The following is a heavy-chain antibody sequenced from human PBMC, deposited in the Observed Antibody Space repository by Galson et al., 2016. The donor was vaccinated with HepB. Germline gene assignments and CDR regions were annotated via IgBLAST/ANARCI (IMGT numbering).Heavy chain of an antibody. CDR2: VYYSGST. V-gene: IGHV4-39*01. CDR3: ATYLGGIVRASDY. J-gene: IGHJ4*02. D-gene: IGHD1-26*01. CDR1: GGSISSSHYY. Sequence: LSLTCTVSGGSISSSHYYCGWIRQPPGKGLEWIGNVYYSGSTYYNPFLKSRVTISVDTSKNQFSLKLTSVTAADTAVYYCATYLGGIVRASDYWGQGTLVTVSS.